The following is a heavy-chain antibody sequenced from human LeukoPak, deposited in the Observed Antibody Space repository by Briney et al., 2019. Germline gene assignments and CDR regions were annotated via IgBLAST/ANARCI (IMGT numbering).Heavy chain of an antibody. J-gene: IGHJ4*02. Sequence: GGSLRLSCAASGFTFSSYSMNWVRQAPGKGLEWVSSISSSSSYIYYADSVKGRFTIARDNAKNSLYLQMNSLRAEDTAVYYCARHSDYDILTGPNDYWGQGTLVTVSS. V-gene: IGHV3-21*01. CDR3: ARHSDYDILTGPNDY. CDR1: GFTFSSYS. CDR2: ISSSSSYI. D-gene: IGHD3-9*01.